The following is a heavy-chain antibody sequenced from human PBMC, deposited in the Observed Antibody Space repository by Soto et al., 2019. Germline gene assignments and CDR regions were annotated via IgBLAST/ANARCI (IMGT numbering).Heavy chain of an antibody. Sequence: TPPASVKVSCKASGGTFSSYTFSWVRQAPGQGLEWMGRIIPILGIANYAQKFQGRLTITADKSTCTSYMELSSLRSEDTAVYNCARDLGVHDAFDIWGQGTMVTVSS. J-gene: IGHJ3*02. V-gene: IGHV1-69*04. CDR3: ARDLGVHDAFDI. CDR2: IIPILGIA. CDR1: GGTFSSYT. D-gene: IGHD2-8*01.